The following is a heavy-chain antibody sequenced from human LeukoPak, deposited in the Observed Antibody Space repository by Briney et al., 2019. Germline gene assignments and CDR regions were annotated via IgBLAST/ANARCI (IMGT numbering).Heavy chain of an antibody. V-gene: IGHV3-23*01. CDR1: GFTFSNYA. CDR3: VKDDYSYYAMDV. J-gene: IGHJ6*02. Sequence: GGSLRLSCAASGFTFSNYAMSWVRQAPGKGLEWVSTISGSGGSTFYADSVKGRFTISRDNSRNTLYLQMNSLRAEDTAIYYCVKDDYSYYAMDVWGRGTTVTVSS. CDR2: ISGSGGST.